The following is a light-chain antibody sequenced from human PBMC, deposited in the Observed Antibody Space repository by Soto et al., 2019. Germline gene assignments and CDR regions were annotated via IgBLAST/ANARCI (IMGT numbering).Light chain of an antibody. J-gene: IGKJ4*01. CDR1: QSLLHSNGYNY. CDR3: IQSLQTPLT. Sequence: IVMTQSPLSLPVTPGEPASISCRSSQSLLHSNGYNYLDWYLQKPGQSPQLLIYFGSNRASWVPDRYSGSGSGTDFPLKISRVEAEDVGVYYCIQSLQTPLTFGGGTKVEIK. V-gene: IGKV2-28*01. CDR2: FGS.